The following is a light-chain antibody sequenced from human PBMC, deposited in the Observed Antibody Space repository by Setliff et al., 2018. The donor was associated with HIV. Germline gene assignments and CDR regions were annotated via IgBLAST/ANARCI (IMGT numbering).Light chain of an antibody. J-gene: IGLJ1*01. CDR3: QSYDNSLSGYV. Sequence: ALTQPPSVSGAPGQRVTISCTGSSSNIGAGFDVHWYQQLPGTAPKLLIYDNMNRPSGVPDRFSGSKSGTSASLVITGLQTEDEADYYCQSYDNSLSGYVFGTGTKVTVL. V-gene: IGLV1-40*01. CDR2: DNM. CDR1: SSNIGAGFD.